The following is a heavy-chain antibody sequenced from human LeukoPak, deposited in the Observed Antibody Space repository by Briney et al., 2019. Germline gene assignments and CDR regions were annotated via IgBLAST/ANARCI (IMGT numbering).Heavy chain of an antibody. Sequence: GGSLRLSCAASGFTFSDYWMSWVRQAPGKGLEWVANIKEDGSEKYYVDSVKGRFTISRDNAKNSLYLQMDSLKAEDTAVYYCARDYPPPPVAGPYYYDYWGQGTLVTVSS. D-gene: IGHD6-19*01. V-gene: IGHV3-7*05. CDR2: IKEDGSEK. CDR1: GFTFSDYW. J-gene: IGHJ4*02. CDR3: ARDYPPPPVAGPYYYDY.